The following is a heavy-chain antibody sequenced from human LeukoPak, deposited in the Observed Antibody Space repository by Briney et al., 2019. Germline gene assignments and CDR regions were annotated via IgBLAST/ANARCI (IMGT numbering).Heavy chain of an antibody. CDR3: ARHDEDYYDSSGYARNAFDI. CDR1: GGSISSSSYY. J-gene: IGHJ3*02. V-gene: IGHV4-39*01. D-gene: IGHD3-22*01. CDR2: IYYSGST. Sequence: SETLSLTCTVSGGSISSSSYYWGWIRQPPGKGLEWIGSIYYSGSTYYNPSLKSRVTISVDTSKNQFSLKLSSVTAADTAVYYCARHDEDYYDSSGYARNAFDIWGQGTMVTVSS.